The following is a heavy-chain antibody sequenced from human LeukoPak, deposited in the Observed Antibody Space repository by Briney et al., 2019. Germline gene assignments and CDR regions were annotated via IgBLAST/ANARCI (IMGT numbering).Heavy chain of an antibody. Sequence: QPGGSLRLSCAASGFTFSSYAMTWVRQAPGKGLEWVSAISGNSGSSYYADSVKGRFTISRDNSKNTLYLQMNSLRAEDTAVYYCAKAPYIVGATKSPDYWGQGTLVTVSS. V-gene: IGHV3-23*01. CDR2: ISGNSGSS. CDR3: AKAPYIVGATKSPDY. CDR1: GFTFSSYA. J-gene: IGHJ4*02. D-gene: IGHD1-26*01.